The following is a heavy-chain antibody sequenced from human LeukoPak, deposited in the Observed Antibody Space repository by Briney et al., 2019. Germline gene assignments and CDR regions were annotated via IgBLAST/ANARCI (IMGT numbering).Heavy chain of an antibody. CDR2: INPNSGGT. CDR3: ARSYYDFWSGYANYYYYGMDV. V-gene: IGHV1-2*02. D-gene: IGHD3-3*01. Sequence: EASVKVSCKASGYTFTGYCMHWVRQAPGQGLEWMGWINPNSGGTNYAQKFQGRVTMTRDTSISTAYMELSRLRSDDTAVYYCARSYYDFWSGYANYYYYGMDVWGQGTTVTVSS. CDR1: GYTFTGYC. J-gene: IGHJ6*02.